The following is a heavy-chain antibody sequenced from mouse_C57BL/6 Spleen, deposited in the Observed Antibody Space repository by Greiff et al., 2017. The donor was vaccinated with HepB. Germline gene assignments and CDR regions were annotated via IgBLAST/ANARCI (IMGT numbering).Heavy chain of an antibody. J-gene: IGHJ2*01. CDR2: IYPGDGDT. Sequence: VQLQQSGAELVKPGASVKISCKASGYAFSRYWMNWVKQRPGKGLEWIGQIYPGDGDTNYNGKFKGKATLTADKSSSTAYRQLSSLTSEDSAVYFCARQDYGSSYFDYWGEGTTLTVSS. CDR1: GYAFSRYW. V-gene: IGHV1-80*01. D-gene: IGHD1-1*01. CDR3: ARQDYGSSYFDY.